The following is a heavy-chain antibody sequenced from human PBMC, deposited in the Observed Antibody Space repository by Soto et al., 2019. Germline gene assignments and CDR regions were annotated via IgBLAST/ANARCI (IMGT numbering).Heavy chain of an antibody. V-gene: IGHV3-7*01. CDR2: IKQDGSEK. J-gene: IGHJ6*03. Sequence: EVQLVESGGGLVQPGGSLRLSCAASGFTFSSYWMSWVRQAPGKGLEWVANIKQDGSEKYYVDSVKGRFTISRDNAKNSLYLQMNSLRAEDTAVYYCARAAFEDIEVGLLGYYYYYMDVWGKGTTVTVSS. CDR1: GFTFSSYW. D-gene: IGHD2-2*01. CDR3: ARAAFEDIEVGLLGYYYYYMDV.